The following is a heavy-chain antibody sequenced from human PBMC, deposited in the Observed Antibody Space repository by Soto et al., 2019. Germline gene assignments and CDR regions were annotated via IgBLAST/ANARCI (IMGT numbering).Heavy chain of an antibody. Sequence: PGGSLRLSCAASGFTFSNAWMSWVRQAPGKGLEWVGRIKSKTDGGTTDCAAPVKGRFTISRDDSKNTLYLQMNSLKAEDTAVYYCTTEDEQLVYDYWGQGTLVTVSS. V-gene: IGHV3-15*01. J-gene: IGHJ4*02. D-gene: IGHD6-6*01. CDR1: GFTFSNAW. CDR2: IKSKTDGGTT. CDR3: TTEDEQLVYDY.